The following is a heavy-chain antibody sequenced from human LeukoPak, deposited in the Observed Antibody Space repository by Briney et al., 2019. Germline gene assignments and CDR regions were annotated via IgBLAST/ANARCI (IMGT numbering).Heavy chain of an antibody. D-gene: IGHD6-13*01. Sequence: ASVKVSCKASGGTFSSYAISWVRQAPGQGLEWMGGIIPIFGTANYAQKFQGRVTITTDESTSTAYMEPSSLRSEDTAVYYCARDRKWGSSWQKYWYFDLWGRGTLVTVSS. V-gene: IGHV1-69*05. J-gene: IGHJ2*01. CDR1: GGTFSSYA. CDR2: IIPIFGTA. CDR3: ARDRKWGSSWQKYWYFDL.